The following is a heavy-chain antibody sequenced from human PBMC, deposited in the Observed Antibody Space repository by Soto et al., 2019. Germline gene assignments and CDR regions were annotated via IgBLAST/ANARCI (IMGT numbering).Heavy chain of an antibody. J-gene: IGHJ4*02. Sequence: GGSLRLSCAASGFTFSSYAMSWVRQAPGKGLEWVSAISGSGGSTYYADSVKGRFTISRDNSKNTLYLQMNSLRAEDTAVYYCAKSTRGFVEMAILDYWGQGTLVTVSS. V-gene: IGHV3-23*01. CDR3: AKSTRGFVEMAILDY. D-gene: IGHD2-21*01. CDR1: GFTFSSYA. CDR2: ISGSGGST.